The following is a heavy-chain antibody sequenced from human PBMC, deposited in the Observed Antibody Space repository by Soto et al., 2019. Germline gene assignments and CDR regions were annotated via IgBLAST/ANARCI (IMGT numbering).Heavy chain of an antibody. V-gene: IGHV3-23*01. D-gene: IGHD6-13*01. Sequence: EVQLLEAGGGLVQPGRSLRLSCTASGFTFSSHAMTWVRQAPGKGLEWVSGLSDSGDSIDYADSVQGRFTIYRDTSMNTLYLQMNTLRVESTAVYYCAKVSSSWYAGFFDLWGQGTLVTVSS. CDR2: LSDSGDSI. CDR3: AKVSSSWYAGFFDL. CDR1: GFTFSSHA. J-gene: IGHJ4*02.